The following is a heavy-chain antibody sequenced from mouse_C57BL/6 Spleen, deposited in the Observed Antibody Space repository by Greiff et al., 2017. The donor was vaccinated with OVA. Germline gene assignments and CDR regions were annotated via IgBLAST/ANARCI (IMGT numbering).Heavy chain of an antibody. D-gene: IGHD4-1*01. CDR2: IDPSDSYT. J-gene: IGHJ1*03. V-gene: IGHV1-59*01. Sequence: QVQLQQPGAELERPGTSVKLSCKASGYTFTRSWLPWVKQRPGQGLEWIGVIDPSDSYTTYNHKFKGKATLTVDTSSSTAYMQLSSLTSEDSAVYYCARWEPDWYFDVWGTGTTVTVSS. CDR1: GYTFTRSW. CDR3: ARWEPDWYFDV.